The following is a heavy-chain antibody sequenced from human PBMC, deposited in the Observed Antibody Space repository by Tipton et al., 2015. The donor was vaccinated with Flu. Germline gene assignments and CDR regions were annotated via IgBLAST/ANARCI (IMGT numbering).Heavy chain of an antibody. J-gene: IGHJ2*01. Sequence: GSLRLSCVASGFTFSTYWMHWVRQAPGKGLVWVSRIKTDGSGVSYADSVKDRFTISRDNAKNTLYLQMNSLRADDTAVYYCARDLGIAAHDWYFDRWGRGTTVTVSS. V-gene: IGHV3-74*01. D-gene: IGHD6-13*01. CDR1: GFTFSTYW. CDR2: IKTDGSGV. CDR3: ARDLGIAAHDWYFDR.